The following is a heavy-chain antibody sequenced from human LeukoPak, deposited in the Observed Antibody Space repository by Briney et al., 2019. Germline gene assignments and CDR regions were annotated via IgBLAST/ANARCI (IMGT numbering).Heavy chain of an antibody. CDR1: GFTFSDHY. Sequence: GSLLLSCVASGFTFSDHYMDWVRQAPGKGLEWVAVISFDGTKKNYADAVMGRFTISRDNYENTLDLQMNSLRREDTAVYFCARDHVDSSSWSQYFDLWGRGTLVTVSS. D-gene: IGHD6-13*01. CDR2: ISFDGTKK. J-gene: IGHJ2*01. CDR3: ARDHVDSSSWSQYFDL. V-gene: IGHV3-30*03.